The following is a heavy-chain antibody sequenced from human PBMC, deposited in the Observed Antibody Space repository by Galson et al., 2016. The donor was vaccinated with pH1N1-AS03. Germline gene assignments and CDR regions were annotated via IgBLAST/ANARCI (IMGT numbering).Heavy chain of an antibody. D-gene: IGHD3-3*01. V-gene: IGHV1-18*01. Sequence: SVKVSCKASGYTFTTYGISWVRQAPGQGLEWMGWISAYYGDTHFAHKFQEIVTLTRDTSTATAYMELRNLRSDDTAVYYCVRESERSGVVFFNYWGQGTLVTVSS. CDR3: VRESERSGVVFFNY. CDR2: ISAYYGDT. CDR1: GYTFTTYG. J-gene: IGHJ4*02.